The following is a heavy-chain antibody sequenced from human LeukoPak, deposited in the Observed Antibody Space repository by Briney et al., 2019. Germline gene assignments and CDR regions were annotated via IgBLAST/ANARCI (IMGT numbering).Heavy chain of an antibody. V-gene: IGHV1-18*01. D-gene: IGHD2-15*01. Sequence: GASVKVSCKASGHTFTSYGISWVRQAPGQGLEWMGWISAYNGNTNYAQKLQGRVTMTRDTSTSTVYMEMSSLRSEDTAVYYCARESCSGGSCYYFDYWGQGTLVTVSS. CDR3: ARESCSGGSCYYFDY. J-gene: IGHJ4*02. CDR1: GHTFTSYG. CDR2: ISAYNGNT.